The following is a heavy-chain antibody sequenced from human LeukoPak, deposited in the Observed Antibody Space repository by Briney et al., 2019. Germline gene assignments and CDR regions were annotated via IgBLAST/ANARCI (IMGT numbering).Heavy chain of an antibody. J-gene: IGHJ4*02. CDR1: GFTFSSYN. CDR2: ISSRSSYI. V-gene: IGHV3-21*01. Sequence: PGGSLRLSCAASGFTFSSYNMKWVRQAPGKGLEWVSSISSRSSYIFYADSVKGRFTISRDNAKKSLYLQMNSLRAEDTAAYYCASGVNYFDYWGQGTLVTVSS. CDR3: ASGVNYFDY. D-gene: IGHD3-3*01.